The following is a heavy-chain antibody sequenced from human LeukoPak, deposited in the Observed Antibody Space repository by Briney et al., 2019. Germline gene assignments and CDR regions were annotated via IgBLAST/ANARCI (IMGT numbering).Heavy chain of an antibody. V-gene: IGHV3-23*01. Sequence: GGSLRLSCAASGFAFSSFSMTWVRQAPGKGLEWVSSIIVSGATYYADSVKGRFTISRDSFRGMLFLQMDSLRVEDTAVYFCAKGSVGNADFASWGQGALVTVSS. CDR1: GFAFSSFS. J-gene: IGHJ4*02. CDR3: AKGSVGNADFAS. CDR2: IIVSGAT. D-gene: IGHD6-25*01.